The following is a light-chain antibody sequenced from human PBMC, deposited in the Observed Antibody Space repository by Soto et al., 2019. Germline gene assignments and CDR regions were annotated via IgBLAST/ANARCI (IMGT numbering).Light chain of an antibody. CDR3: QSYDSSLSGSVV. CDR1: SSKIGAGYD. CDR2: GNS. Sequence: QAVLTPPPSVSGAPGQRVTISCTGSSSKIGAGYDVHWYQQFPGTVPKLLIYGNSNRPSGVPDRFSGSKSGTSASLAITGLQAEDEADYYCQSYDSSLSGSVVFGGGTKVTV. V-gene: IGLV1-40*01. J-gene: IGLJ2*01.